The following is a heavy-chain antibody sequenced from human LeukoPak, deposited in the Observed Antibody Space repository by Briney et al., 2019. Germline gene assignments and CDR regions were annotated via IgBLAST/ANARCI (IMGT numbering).Heavy chain of an antibody. Sequence: GGSLRLSCAASGFTFSSYGMHWVRQAPGKGLEWVAFIRYDGSNKYYADSVKGRFTISRDNSKNTLYLQMNSLRAEDTAVYYCAGLFGELFPYYFDYWGQGTLVTVSS. D-gene: IGHD3-10*02. CDR3: AGLFGELFPYYFDY. CDR1: GFTFSSYG. J-gene: IGHJ4*02. V-gene: IGHV3-30*02. CDR2: IRYDGSNK.